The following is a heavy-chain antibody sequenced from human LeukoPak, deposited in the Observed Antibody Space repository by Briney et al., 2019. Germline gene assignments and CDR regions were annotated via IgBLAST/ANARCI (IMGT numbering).Heavy chain of an antibody. Sequence: PGGSLRLSCAASGFTFRIDWMSWVRQAPGKGLEWVALIKQDGSEKYYVDSVKGRFIISRDNAKNSLYLQMNSLRVEDTAVYYCASYDSEIRAGDIFGMWGQGTMVTVSS. J-gene: IGHJ3*02. D-gene: IGHD3-22*01. CDR1: GFTFRIDW. V-gene: IGHV3-7*03. CDR3: ASYDSEIRAGDIFGM. CDR2: IKQDGSEK.